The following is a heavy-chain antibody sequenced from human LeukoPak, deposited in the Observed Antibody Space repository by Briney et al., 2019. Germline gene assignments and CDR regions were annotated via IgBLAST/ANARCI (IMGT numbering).Heavy chain of an antibody. CDR3: AREREPYQLLGYFDY. CDR1: GFTFSSYA. V-gene: IGHV3-30*04. Sequence: PGRSLRLSCAASGFTFSSYAMHWVRQAPGKGLEWVAVISYDGSNKYYADSVKGRFTTSRDNSKNTLYLQMNSLRAEDTAVYYCAREREPYQLLGYFDYWGQGTLVTVSS. CDR2: ISYDGSNK. J-gene: IGHJ4*02. D-gene: IGHD2-2*01.